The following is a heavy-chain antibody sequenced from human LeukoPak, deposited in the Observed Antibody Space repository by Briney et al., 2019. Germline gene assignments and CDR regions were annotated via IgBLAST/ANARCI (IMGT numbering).Heavy chain of an antibody. D-gene: IGHD1-26*01. CDR3: AKDMGSYQAYRFDY. J-gene: IGHJ4*02. V-gene: IGHV3-9*01. Sequence: GGSLRLSCAASGFTFDDYAMHWVRQAPGKGLEWVSGISWNSGSIGYADSVKGRFTISRDNAKSSLYLQMNSLRAEDTALYYCAKDMGSYQAYRFDYWGQGTLVTVSS. CDR2: ISWNSGSI. CDR1: GFTFDDYA.